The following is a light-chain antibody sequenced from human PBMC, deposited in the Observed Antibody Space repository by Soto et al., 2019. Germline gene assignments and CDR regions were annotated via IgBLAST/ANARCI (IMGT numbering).Light chain of an antibody. CDR1: QSVSSSY. CDR2: GAS. CDR3: QQYGSSPLT. Sequence: EMVLTQSPGTLSLSPGERATLSCRASQSVSSSYLVWYQQKPGQAPRLLIYGASTRATGIPDRFSGSGSGTDFTLTISSLEPEDFAVYYCQQYGSSPLTFGGGTKVEIK. V-gene: IGKV3-20*01. J-gene: IGKJ4*01.